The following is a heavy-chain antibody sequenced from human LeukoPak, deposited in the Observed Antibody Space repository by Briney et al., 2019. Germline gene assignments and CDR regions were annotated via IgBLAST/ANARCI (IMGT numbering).Heavy chain of an antibody. D-gene: IGHD2-2*01. Sequence: SETLSLTCTVSGASITSSNYYWLWLRQPPGKGLEWIGSIYYTGITYYNLSLRSRVTISVDTSKNQFSLKLNSVTAADTAVYYCARVRGYRDIVVVPAAIHYWGQGTLVTVSS. CDR1: GASITSSNYY. J-gene: IGHJ4*02. V-gene: IGHV4-39*07. CDR2: IYYTGIT. CDR3: ARVRGYRDIVVVPAAIHY.